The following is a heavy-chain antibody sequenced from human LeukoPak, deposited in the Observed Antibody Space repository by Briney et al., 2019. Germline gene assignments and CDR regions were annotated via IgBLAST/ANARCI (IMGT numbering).Heavy chain of an antibody. V-gene: IGHV1-46*01. D-gene: IGHD2-21*02. CDR1: GYTFTSYY. CDR3: ARFPTAHYTYGMDV. CDR2: INPSGGST. J-gene: IGHJ6*02. Sequence: GASVKVSCKASGYTFTSYYMHWVRQAPGQGGEWMGLINPSGGSTSYAQKFQGRVTITRDTSTSTVYMELSSLRSEDTAVYYCARFPTAHYTYGMDVWGQGTTVTVSS.